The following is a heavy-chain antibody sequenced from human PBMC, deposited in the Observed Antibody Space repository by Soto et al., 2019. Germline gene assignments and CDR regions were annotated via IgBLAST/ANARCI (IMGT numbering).Heavy chain of an antibody. Sequence: ASVKVSCKASGYTFTGYYMHWVRQAPGQGLEWMGWINPNSDGTNYAQKFQGWVTMTRDTSISTAYMELSRLRSDDTAVYYCARASTETPYYDFWSGYYTGEAFDYWGQGTLVTVSS. D-gene: IGHD3-3*01. CDR1: GYTFTGYY. CDR2: INPNSDGT. V-gene: IGHV1-2*04. J-gene: IGHJ4*02. CDR3: ARASTETPYYDFWSGYYTGEAFDY.